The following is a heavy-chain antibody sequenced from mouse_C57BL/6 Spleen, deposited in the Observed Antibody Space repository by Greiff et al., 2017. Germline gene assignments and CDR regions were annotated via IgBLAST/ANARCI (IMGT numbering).Heavy chain of an antibody. CDR1: GYTFTSYW. D-gene: IGHD2-14*01. CDR3: ARGRYGSYYYAMDY. V-gene: IGHV1-52*01. J-gene: IGHJ4*01. CDR2: IDPSDSET. Sequence: QVQLQQPGAELVRPGSSVKLSCKASGYTFTSYWMHWVKQRPIQGLEWIGNIDPSDSETHYNQKFKDKATLTVDKSSSTAYMQLSSRTSEDCAVYYCARGRYGSYYYAMDYGGQGTSVTVSS.